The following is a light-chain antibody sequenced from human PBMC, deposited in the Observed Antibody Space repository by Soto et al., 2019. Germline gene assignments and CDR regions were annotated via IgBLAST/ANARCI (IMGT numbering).Light chain of an antibody. V-gene: IGLV2-23*02. CDR3: CAYAGSSTFVL. CDR1: SSDVGSYNL. Sequence: QSVLTQPASVSGSPGQSITISCTGTSSDVGSYNLVSWYQQHPGKAPKLMIYEEIKRPSGVSNRFSGSKSGNTAFLTISGLQAEDEADYICCAYAGSSTFVLFGGGTKLTVL. CDR2: EEI. J-gene: IGLJ2*01.